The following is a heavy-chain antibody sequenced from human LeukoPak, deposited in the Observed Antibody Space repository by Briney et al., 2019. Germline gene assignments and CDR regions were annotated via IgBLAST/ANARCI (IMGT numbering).Heavy chain of an antibody. D-gene: IGHD2-2*01. J-gene: IGHJ3*02. CDR1: GYTFTGYY. CDR2: INPNSGGT. Sequence: ASVKVSCKASGYTFTGYYMHWVRQAPGQGLEWMGWINPNSGGTNYAQKFQGRVTMTRDTSISTAYMELSRLRSDDTAVYYCARGKGVVPAAADAFDIWGQGTMVTVSS. CDR3: ARGKGVVPAAADAFDI. V-gene: IGHV1-2*02.